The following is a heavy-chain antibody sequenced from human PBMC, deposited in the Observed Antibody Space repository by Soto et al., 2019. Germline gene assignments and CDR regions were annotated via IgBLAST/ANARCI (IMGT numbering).Heavy chain of an antibody. CDR1: GFTFSSYS. J-gene: IGHJ6*03. D-gene: IGHD3-3*01. Sequence: GGSLRLSCAASGFTFSSYSMNWVRQAPGKGLEWVSYISSSSSTIYYADSVKGRFTISRDNAKNSLYLQMNSLRAEDTAVYYCARVGYDFWSGSYYYYMDVWGKGTTVTVSS. CDR2: ISSSSSTI. CDR3: ARVGYDFWSGSYYYYMDV. V-gene: IGHV3-48*01.